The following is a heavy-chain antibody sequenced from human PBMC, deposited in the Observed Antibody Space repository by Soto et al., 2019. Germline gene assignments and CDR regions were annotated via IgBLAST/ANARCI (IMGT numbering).Heavy chain of an antibody. Sequence: EVQLVQSGAEVKKPGESLKISCKGSGYSFTSYWIGWVRQMPGKGLEWMGIIYPGDSDTRYSPSFQGQVTISADKSISNAYLQWSSQKASDTAMYYCARLGGYCSITKCYGGGDYWGQGTLVTVSS. CDR1: GYSFTSYW. V-gene: IGHV5-51*03. CDR2: IYPGDSDT. D-gene: IGHD2-2*01. J-gene: IGHJ4*02. CDR3: ARLGGYCSITKCYGGGDY.